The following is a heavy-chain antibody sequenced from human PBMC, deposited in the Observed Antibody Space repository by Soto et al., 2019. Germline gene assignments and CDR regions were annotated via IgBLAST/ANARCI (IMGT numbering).Heavy chain of an antibody. Sequence: GSLRLSCAASGFTFSNDWMHWVRQAPGKGLEWVSRINADGGSTHYADPVRGRFTISRDNAKNTLFLQLNSLRVEDTAIYYCIKVLTRGVGVPRFYFDSWGQGTLVTVSS. D-gene: IGHD3-9*01. CDR1: GFTFSNDW. CDR3: IKVLTRGVGVPRFYFDS. V-gene: IGHV3-74*01. CDR2: INADGGST. J-gene: IGHJ4*02.